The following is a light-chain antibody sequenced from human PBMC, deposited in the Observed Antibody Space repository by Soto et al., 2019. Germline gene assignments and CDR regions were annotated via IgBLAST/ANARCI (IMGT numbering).Light chain of an antibody. CDR1: SRDIGYYDF. V-gene: IGLV2-8*01. J-gene: IGLJ2*01. CDR3: SSHAGKNKYVP. Sequence: QSALTQPPSASGSPGQSVTISCTGTSRDIGYYDFVSWYQQLPGKAPKLMIYGVDKRPSGVPHRFSGTRSGSTASLTVSGLQAEDEAVYYCSSHAGKNKYVPFGGGTKLTVL. CDR2: GVD.